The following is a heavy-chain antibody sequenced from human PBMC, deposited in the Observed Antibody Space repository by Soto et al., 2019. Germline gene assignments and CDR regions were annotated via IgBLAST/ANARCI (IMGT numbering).Heavy chain of an antibody. J-gene: IGHJ6*02. D-gene: IGHD6-19*01. CDR3: ARDRAVAGTRWCMDV. CDR2: IYSGGST. CDR1: GFTVSSNY. Sequence: GGSLRLSCAASGFTVSSNYMSWVRQAPGKGLEWVSVIYSGGSTYYADSVKGRFTISRHNSKNTLYLQMNSLRAEDTAVYYCARDRAVAGTRWCMDVWGQGTTVTVSS. V-gene: IGHV3-53*04.